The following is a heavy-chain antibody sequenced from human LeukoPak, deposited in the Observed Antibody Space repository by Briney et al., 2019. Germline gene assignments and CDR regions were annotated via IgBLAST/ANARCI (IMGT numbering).Heavy chain of an antibody. CDR1: GFTVCSNY. V-gene: IGHV3-30*02. Sequence: PGGSLRLSCAASGFTVCSNYMSWVRQAPGKGLEWVAFIRYDGSNKYYADSVKGRFTISRDNSKNTLYLQMNSLRAEDTAVYYCAKSSVSPSSSYYYYMDVWGKGTTVTISS. CDR2: IRYDGSNK. J-gene: IGHJ6*03. CDR3: AKSSVSPSSSYYYYMDV. D-gene: IGHD6-13*01.